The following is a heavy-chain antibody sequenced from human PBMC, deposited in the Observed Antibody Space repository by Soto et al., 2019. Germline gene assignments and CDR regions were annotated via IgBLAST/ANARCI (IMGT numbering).Heavy chain of an antibody. J-gene: IGHJ4*02. Sequence: QITLKESGPTLVKPTQTLTLTCSFSGFALTTSGVGVGWIRQPPGKAPEWLALVFWDDDKRYSPSLKTRLTITKDTSKKQVVLTLTNMDRVDTATYYCAHANYNSGWNFYHWGQGTLVAVSS. D-gene: IGHD6-19*01. V-gene: IGHV2-5*02. CDR1: GFALTTSGVG. CDR3: AHANYNSGWNFYH. CDR2: VFWDDDK.